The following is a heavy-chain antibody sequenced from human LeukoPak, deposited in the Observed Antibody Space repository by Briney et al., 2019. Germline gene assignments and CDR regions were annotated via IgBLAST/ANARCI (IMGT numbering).Heavy chain of an antibody. CDR1: GGSISGSVYY. Sequence: SETLSLTCTVSGGSISGSVYYWGWIRQPPGKDLEWIGSIYYSGSTYYNPSLKSRLTMSVDTSKTQFPLKLSSVTAADTAVYYCARHGGDVTHYYHMDVWGKGTTVTVSS. D-gene: IGHD2-21*02. CDR2: IYYSGST. J-gene: IGHJ6*03. CDR3: ARHGGDVTHYYHMDV. V-gene: IGHV4-39*01.